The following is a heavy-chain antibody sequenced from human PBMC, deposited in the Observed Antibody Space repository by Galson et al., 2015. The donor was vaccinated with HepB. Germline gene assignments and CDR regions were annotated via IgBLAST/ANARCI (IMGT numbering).Heavy chain of an antibody. CDR1: GGTFSSYA. V-gene: IGHV1-69*13. CDR2: IIPIFGTA. Sequence: SVKVSCKASGGTFSSYAISWVRQAPGQGLEWMGGIIPIFGTANYAQKFQGRVTITADESTSTAYMELSSLRSEDTAVYYCARGPYEMTTVTTLWFDPWGQGTLVTVSS. D-gene: IGHD4-11*01. J-gene: IGHJ5*02. CDR3: ARGPYEMTTVTTLWFDP.